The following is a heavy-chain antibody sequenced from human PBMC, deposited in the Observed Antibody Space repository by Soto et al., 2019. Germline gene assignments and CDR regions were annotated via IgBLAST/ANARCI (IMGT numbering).Heavy chain of an antibody. CDR3: ARGVFNDYDTSGYHFDAFDL. Sequence: PSETLSLTCTVSGVSVSSSSNYWSWIRQSPGKGLESIGYIYYRGSTKYNPSLKSRVSMSIDTSKNQCSLKLSSVTAADTAVHYCARGVFNDYDTSGYHFDAFDLWGQGTLVTVSS. J-gene: IGHJ3*01. CDR1: GVSVSSSSNY. CDR2: IYYRGST. V-gene: IGHV4-61*01. D-gene: IGHD3-22*01.